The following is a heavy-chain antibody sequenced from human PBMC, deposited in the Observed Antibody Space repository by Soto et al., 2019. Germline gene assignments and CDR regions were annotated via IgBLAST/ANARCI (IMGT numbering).Heavy chain of an antibody. D-gene: IGHD2-2*01. J-gene: IGHJ5*02. CDR1: GFTFSIYS. V-gene: IGHV3-23*01. CDR3: AKDHPQSQLIRPNTWLET. CDR2: ISGSGGST. Sequence: PGGSXRLSCSSSGFTFSIYSIIWFRQAPGKGLEWVSAISGSGGSTYYADSVKGRFTISRDNSKNTLYLQMNSLRAEDTAVYYCAKDHPQSQLIRPNTWLETWGQGTLVKVYS.